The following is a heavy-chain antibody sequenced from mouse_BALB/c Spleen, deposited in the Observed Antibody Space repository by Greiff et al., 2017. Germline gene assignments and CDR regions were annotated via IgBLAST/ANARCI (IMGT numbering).Heavy chain of an antibody. CDR1: GFNIKDTY. D-gene: IGHD2-10*02. Sequence: EVKLVESGAELVKPGASVKLSCTASGFNIKDTYMHWVKQRPEQGLEWIGRIDPANGNTKYDPKFQGKATITADTSSNTAYLQLSSLTSEDTAVYYCARGYGKPAYWGQGTLVTVSA. J-gene: IGHJ3*01. CDR3: ARGYGKPAY. V-gene: IGHV14-3*02. CDR2: IDPANGNT.